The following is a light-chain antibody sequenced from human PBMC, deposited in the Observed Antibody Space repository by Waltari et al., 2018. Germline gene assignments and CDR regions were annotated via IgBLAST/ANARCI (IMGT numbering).Light chain of an antibody. Sequence: QSVLTQPASVSGSPGQPITISCTGTNSDIGSYSYVSWYQQYPGKAPKLIIYDLTEPPSGVSTRFAGSKSGNTAPLTISGLQADDEADYFCSSYTGRGTVIFGRGTMVTVL. V-gene: IGLV2-14*01. CDR2: DLT. CDR3: SSYTGRGTVI. J-gene: IGLJ2*01. CDR1: NSDIGSYSY.